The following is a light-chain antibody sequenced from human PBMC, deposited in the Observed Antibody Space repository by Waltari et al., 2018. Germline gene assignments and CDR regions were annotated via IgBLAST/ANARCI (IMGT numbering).Light chain of an antibody. CDR3: AAWDDSLNGWV. Sequence: QSVLTQPPSASGTPGQRVTISCSGSSSNIGSNTVIWYQQLPGTAPKLLLYSNNQRPSGVPDRLSGSKSGTSASLAISGLQSEDEADYYCAAWDDSLNGWVFGGGTKLTVL. CDR1: SSNIGSNT. J-gene: IGLJ3*02. CDR2: SNN. V-gene: IGLV1-44*01.